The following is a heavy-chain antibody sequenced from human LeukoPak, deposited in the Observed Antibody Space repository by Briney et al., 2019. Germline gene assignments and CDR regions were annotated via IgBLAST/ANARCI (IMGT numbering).Heavy chain of an antibody. CDR3: ARGRYFDWLLLRYGYYFDY. J-gene: IGHJ4*02. D-gene: IGHD3-9*01. CDR2: INPNSGGT. V-gene: IGHV1-2*02. CDR1: GYTFTGYY. Sequence: ASVKVSCKASGYTFTGYYMHWVRQAPGQGLEWMGWINPNSGGTNYAQKFQGRVTTTRDTSISTAYMELSRLRSDDTAVYYCARGRYFDWLLLRYGYYFDYWGQGTLVTVSS.